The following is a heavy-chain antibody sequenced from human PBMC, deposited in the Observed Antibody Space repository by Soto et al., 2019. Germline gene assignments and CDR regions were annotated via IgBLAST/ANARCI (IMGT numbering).Heavy chain of an antibody. CDR1: GFTFSSYA. CDR2: ISGSGGST. V-gene: IGHV3-23*01. CDR3: AKERYYYDSSGYEGAFDI. J-gene: IGHJ3*02. D-gene: IGHD3-22*01. Sequence: EVQLLESGGGLVQPGGSLRLSCAASGFTFSSYAMSWVRQAPGKGLEWVSAISGSGGSTYYADSVKGRFTISRDNTKNTLYLRMHSLRPEDTAVDYCAKERYYYDSSGYEGAFDIWGQGTKVTVSS.